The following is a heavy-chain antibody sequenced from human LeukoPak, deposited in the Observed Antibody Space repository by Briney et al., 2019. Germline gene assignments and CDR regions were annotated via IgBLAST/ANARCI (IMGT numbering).Heavy chain of an antibody. D-gene: IGHD6-6*01. J-gene: IGHJ6*03. CDR3: ARDLAGIAARDYYYMDV. Sequence: GGSLRLSCAASGFTFDSYWMTWVRQAPGKGLEWVANIKRDGSEKYYVDSVKGRFAISRDNARNSVYMEMNSLRAEDTAVYYCARDLAGIAARDYYYMDVWGKGTTVTVSS. CDR2: IKRDGSEK. CDR1: GFTFDSYW. V-gene: IGHV3-7*01.